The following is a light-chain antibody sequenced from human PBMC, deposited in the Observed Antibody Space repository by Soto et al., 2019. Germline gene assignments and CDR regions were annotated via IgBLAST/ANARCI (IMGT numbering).Light chain of an antibody. CDR2: DAS. J-gene: IGKJ1*01. CDR1: QSISSY. Sequence: EVVLTQSPDTRSLPPGERATRSCRASQSISSYLAWYQQKPGQAPRLLIYDASSRATGIPARFSGSGSGTDFTLTISSLEPEDFAVYYCQQLTDWPPQWTFGQGTKADIK. CDR3: QQLTDWPPQWT. V-gene: IGKV3-11*01.